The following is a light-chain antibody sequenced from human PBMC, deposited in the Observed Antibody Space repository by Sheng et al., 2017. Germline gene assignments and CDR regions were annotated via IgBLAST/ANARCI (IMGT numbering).Light chain of an antibody. CDR2: AAS. CDR1: QVISNY. Sequence: DIQMTQSPSSLSASVGDRVTITCRASQVISNYLAWYQQKPGKVPKLLIYAASTLQSGVPSRFSGSGSGTDFTLTISSLQPEDVATYYCQKYNSAPRTFGGGTEWXS. J-gene: IGKJ4*01. CDR3: QKYNSAPRT. V-gene: IGKV1-27*01.